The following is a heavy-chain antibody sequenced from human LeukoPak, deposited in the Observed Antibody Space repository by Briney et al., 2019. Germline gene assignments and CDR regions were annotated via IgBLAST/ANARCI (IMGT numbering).Heavy chain of an antibody. V-gene: IGHV4-39*01. CDR2: IYYSGST. Sequence: PSETLSLTCTLSRGSISSSSYYWGWIRPPPGKGLEWIGSIYYSGSTYYNPSLKSRVTISVDTSKNQSSLKLSSVTAADTAVYYCGRRNRSNFDYWGQGTLVTVS. D-gene: IGHD2/OR15-2a*01. CDR3: GRRNRSNFDY. CDR1: RGSISSSSYY. J-gene: IGHJ4*02.